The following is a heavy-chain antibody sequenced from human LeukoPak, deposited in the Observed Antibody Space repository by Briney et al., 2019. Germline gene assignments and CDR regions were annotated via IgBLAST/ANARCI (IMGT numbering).Heavy chain of an antibody. CDR2: INPNSGGT. CDR3: ARSGYSSSPFDY. V-gene: IGHV1-2*02. J-gene: IGHJ4*02. Sequence: ASAKVSCKASGYTFTGYYMHWVRQAPGQGLEWMGWINPNSGGTNYAQKFQGRVTMTRDTSISTAYMELSGLRSDDTAVYYCARSGYSSSPFDYWGQGTLVTVSS. CDR1: GYTFTGYY. D-gene: IGHD6-13*01.